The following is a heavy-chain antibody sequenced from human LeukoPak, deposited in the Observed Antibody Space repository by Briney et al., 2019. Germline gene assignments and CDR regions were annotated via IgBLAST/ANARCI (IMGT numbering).Heavy chain of an antibody. V-gene: IGHV3-21*01. CDR2: ISSSSSYI. D-gene: IGHD3-10*01. Sequence: GGSLRLSCAASGFTFSSYSMNWVRQAPGKGLEWVSSISSSSSYIYYADSVKGRFTISRDNAKNSLYLQMNSLRAEDTAVYYCARDGPGTTNFDYWGQGTLVTVSS. CDR1: GFTFSSYS. CDR3: ARDGPGTTNFDY. J-gene: IGHJ4*02.